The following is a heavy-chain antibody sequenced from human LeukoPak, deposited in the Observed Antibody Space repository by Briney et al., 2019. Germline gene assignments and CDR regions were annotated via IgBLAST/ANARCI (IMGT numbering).Heavy chain of an antibody. Sequence: PGGSLRLSCAACGFTFNNAWMSWVSQAPGKGLEWVGRIKSKTDGGTTDYAAPVKGRFTISRDDSKNTLYLQMNSLKTEDTAVYDCTTLYNYASGGMDVWGQGTTVTVSS. J-gene: IGHJ6*02. CDR2: IKSKTDGGTT. V-gene: IGHV3-15*01. CDR1: GFTFNNAW. CDR3: TTLYNYASGGMDV. D-gene: IGHD5-18*01.